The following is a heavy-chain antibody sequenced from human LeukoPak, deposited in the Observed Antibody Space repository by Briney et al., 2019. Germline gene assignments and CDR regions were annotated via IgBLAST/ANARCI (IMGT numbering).Heavy chain of an antibody. V-gene: IGHV3-30*02. CDR2: IRYDGSNR. D-gene: IGHD6-13*01. CDR1: GFTFSSYG. Sequence: GGSLRLSCAASGFTFSSYGMHWVRQAPGKGLEWVAFIRYDGSNRYYADSVKGRFTISRDNSKNTLYLQMNSLRAEDTAVYYCAKDPIAAAGTLDYWGQGTLVTVAS. CDR3: AKDPIAAAGTLDY. J-gene: IGHJ4*02.